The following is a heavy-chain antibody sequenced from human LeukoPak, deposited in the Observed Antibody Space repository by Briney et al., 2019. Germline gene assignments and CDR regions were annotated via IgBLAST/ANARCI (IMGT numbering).Heavy chain of an antibody. J-gene: IGHJ4*02. D-gene: IGHD3-10*01. CDR1: GYTFTSYG. CDR2: MNPNSGNT. V-gene: IGHV1-8*02. Sequence: GASVKVSCKASGYTFTSYGISWVRQAPGQGLEWMGWMNPNSGNTGYAQKFQGRVTMTRNTSISTAYMELNSLRAEDTAVYYCARDGGVVRRVIIRGDYFDYWGQGTLVTVSS. CDR3: ARDGGVVRRVIIRGDYFDY.